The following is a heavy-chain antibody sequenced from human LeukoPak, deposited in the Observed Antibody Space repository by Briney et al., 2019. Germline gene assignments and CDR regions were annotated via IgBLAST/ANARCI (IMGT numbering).Heavy chain of an antibody. D-gene: IGHD2-15*01. V-gene: IGHV3-9*01. CDR1: GFTFDDYA. CDR3: AKAKVVGVFDY. CDR2: ISWNSGSI. J-gene: IGHJ4*02. Sequence: PGGSLRLSCAASGFTFDDYAMHWVRQAPGKGLEWVSGISWNSGSIGYADPVKGRFTISRDNAKNSLYLQMNSLRAEDTALYYCAKAKVVGVFDYWGQGTLVTVSS.